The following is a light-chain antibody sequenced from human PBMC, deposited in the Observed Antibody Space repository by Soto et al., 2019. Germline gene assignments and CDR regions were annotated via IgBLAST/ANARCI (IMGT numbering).Light chain of an antibody. V-gene: IGLV2-8*01. CDR1: SSDVGGYNF. J-gene: IGLJ2*01. CDR2: DVT. CDR3: ASYAGSNIPVL. Sequence: QSVLTQPHSASGSLGQSVTISCTGTSSDVGGYNFVSWYQQHPGKAPKLMIYDVTERPSGVPDGFSGSKSGNTASLTVSGLQCEYEDDYYCASYAGSNIPVLFGVGTKLTVL.